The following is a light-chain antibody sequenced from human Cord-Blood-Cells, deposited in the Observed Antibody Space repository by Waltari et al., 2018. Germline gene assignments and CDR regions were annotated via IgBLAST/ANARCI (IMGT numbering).Light chain of an antibody. CDR2: EGS. Sequence: QSALTQPASVSGSPGQSITISCTGTSSDVGRYNLVSWDQQHPGKAPKLMIYEGSKRPSGVSNRFSGSKSGNTASLTSSVLQAEDEADYYCCSYAGSSTFVFGGGTKLTVL. J-gene: IGLJ3*02. V-gene: IGLV2-23*01. CDR1: SSDVGRYNL. CDR3: CSYAGSSTFV.